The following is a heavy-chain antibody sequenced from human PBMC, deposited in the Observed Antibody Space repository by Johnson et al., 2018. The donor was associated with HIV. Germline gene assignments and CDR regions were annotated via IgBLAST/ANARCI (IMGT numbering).Heavy chain of an antibody. CDR2: IWYDGSNK. Sequence: QVQLVESGGGVVQPGRSLRLSCAASGFTFSSYAMHWVRQAPGKGLEWVAVIWYDGSNKYYADSVKGRFTISRDNSKNTLYLQMNSLRADDTALYYCARGRAAAVSDAFDIWGQGTMVTVSS. CDR1: GFTFSSYA. J-gene: IGHJ3*02. D-gene: IGHD6-13*01. CDR3: ARGRAAAVSDAFDI. V-gene: IGHV3-33*08.